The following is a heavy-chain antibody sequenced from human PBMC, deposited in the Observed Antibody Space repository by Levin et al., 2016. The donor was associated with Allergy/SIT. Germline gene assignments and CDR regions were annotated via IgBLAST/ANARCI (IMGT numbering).Heavy chain of an antibody. Sequence: PGKGLEWIGEINHSGSTNYNPSLKSRVTISVDTSKNQFSLKLSSVTAADTAVYYCAREPRVGFFDYWGQGTLVTVSS. CDR3: AREPRVGFFDY. D-gene: IGHD1-26*01. CDR2: INHSGST. J-gene: IGHJ4*02. V-gene: IGHV4-34*01.